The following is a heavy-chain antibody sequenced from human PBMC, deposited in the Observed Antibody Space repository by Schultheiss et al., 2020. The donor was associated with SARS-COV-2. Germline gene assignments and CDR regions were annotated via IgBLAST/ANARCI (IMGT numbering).Heavy chain of an antibody. D-gene: IGHD2-2*01. V-gene: IGHV4-34*01. J-gene: IGHJ6*02. CDR3: ARSGADQLLLYGMDV. CDR1: GGSFSGSY. CDR2: INHSGST. Sequence: SETLSLTCGVYGGSFSGSYWSWIRQSPGKGLEWVGEINHSGSTNYNPSLKSRVTISVDTSKNQFSLKLNSVTAADTAVYYCARSGADQLLLYGMDVWGQGTTVTVSS.